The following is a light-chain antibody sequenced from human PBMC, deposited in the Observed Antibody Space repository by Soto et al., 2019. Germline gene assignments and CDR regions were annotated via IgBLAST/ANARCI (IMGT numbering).Light chain of an antibody. CDR3: GTWDSSLSVYV. CDR2: ENN. V-gene: IGLV1-51*02. J-gene: IGLJ1*01. Sequence: QPVLTQPPSVSAAPGQKVTISCSGSRSNIGNNYVSWYQQLPGTAPKLLIYENNKRPSGIPDRFSGSKSGTSATLGITGLQTGDEADYYCGTWDSSLSVYVFGTGTKLTVL. CDR1: RSNIGNNY.